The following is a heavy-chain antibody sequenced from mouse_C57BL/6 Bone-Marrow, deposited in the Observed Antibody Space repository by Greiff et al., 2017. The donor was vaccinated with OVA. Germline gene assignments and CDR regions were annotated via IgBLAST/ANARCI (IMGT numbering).Heavy chain of an antibody. J-gene: IGHJ1*03. D-gene: IGHD1-1*01. CDR1: GFTFSSYA. V-gene: IGHV5-4*03. CDR2: ISDGGSYT. Sequence: EVKLVESGGGLVKPGGSLKLSCAASGFTFSSYAMSWVRQTPEKRLEWVATISDGGSYTYYPDNVKGRFTISRDNAKNNLYLQMSHLKSEDTAMYYCARGITVVATGYFDVWGTGTTVTVSS. CDR3: ARGITVVATGYFDV.